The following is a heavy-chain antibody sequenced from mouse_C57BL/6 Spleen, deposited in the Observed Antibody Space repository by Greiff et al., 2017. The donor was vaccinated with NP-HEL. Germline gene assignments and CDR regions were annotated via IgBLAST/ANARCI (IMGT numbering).Heavy chain of an antibody. CDR1: GFTFSSYA. D-gene: IGHD1-1*01. J-gene: IGHJ4*01. CDR3: AREGYYYGSSPYYAMDY. V-gene: IGHV5-4*01. CDR2: ISDGGSYT. Sequence: EVKVVESGGGLVKPGGSLKLSCAASGFTFSSYAMSWVRQTPEKRLEWVATISDGGSYTYYPDNVKGRLTISRDNAKNNLYLQMSHLKSEDTAMYYCAREGYYYGSSPYYAMDYWGQGTSVTVSS.